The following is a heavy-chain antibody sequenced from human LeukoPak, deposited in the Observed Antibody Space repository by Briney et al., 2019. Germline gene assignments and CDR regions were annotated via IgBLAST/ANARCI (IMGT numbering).Heavy chain of an antibody. CDR3: ARAVKWLRHNWFDP. CDR2: MNPNSGNT. CDR1: GYTSTSYD. Sequence: ASVKVSCKASGYTSTSYDINWVRQATGQGLEWMGWMNPNSGNTGYAQKFQGRVTMTRNTSISTAYMELSSLRSEVTAVYYCARAVKWLRHNWFDPWGQGTLVTVSS. D-gene: IGHD5-12*01. J-gene: IGHJ5*02. V-gene: IGHV1-8*01.